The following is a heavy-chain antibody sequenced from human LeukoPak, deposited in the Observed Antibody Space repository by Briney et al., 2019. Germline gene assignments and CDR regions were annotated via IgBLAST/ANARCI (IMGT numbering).Heavy chain of an antibody. CDR3: ARAGKDGYSTFDY. J-gene: IGHJ4*02. Sequence: SETLSLTCTVSGASISRYYWSWIRQPPEKALEWIGHISYRGSTNYNPSLKSRVTMSVDTSKNQFSLKLSSVTAADTAVYYCARAGKDGYSTFDYWGQGTLVTVSS. CDR1: GASISRYY. D-gene: IGHD5-24*01. CDR2: ISYRGST. V-gene: IGHV4-59*12.